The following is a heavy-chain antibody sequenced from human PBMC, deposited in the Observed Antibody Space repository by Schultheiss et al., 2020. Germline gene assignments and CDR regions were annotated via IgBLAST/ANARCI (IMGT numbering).Heavy chain of an antibody. CDR3: TTARNSSWSDLYYYYGMDV. V-gene: IGHV3-74*01. CDR2: ISADGTST. D-gene: IGHD6-13*01. Sequence: GGSLRLSCTVSGFTVSDYYMDWVRQAPGTGLVWVSYISADGTSTGYADSVKDRFTISRDNAKNSLYLQMNSLRAEDTAVYYCTTARNSSWSDLYYYYGMDVWGQGTTVTVSS. J-gene: IGHJ6*02. CDR1: GFTVSDYY.